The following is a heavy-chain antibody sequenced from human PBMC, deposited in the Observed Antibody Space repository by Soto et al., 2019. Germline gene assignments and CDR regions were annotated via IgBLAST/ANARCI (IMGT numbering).Heavy chain of an antibody. Sequence: VGSLGLCCATSGLTFWRYAVGWVRQAAGKGLEWVSAISGSGGSTYYADSVKGRFTISRDNSKNTLYLQMNSLRAEDTAVYYCAKAAFHDSSGDFDYWGQGTLVTVTS. CDR2: ISGSGGST. V-gene: IGHV3-23*01. D-gene: IGHD3-22*01. CDR1: GLTFWRYA. J-gene: IGHJ4*02. CDR3: AKAAFHDSSGDFDY.